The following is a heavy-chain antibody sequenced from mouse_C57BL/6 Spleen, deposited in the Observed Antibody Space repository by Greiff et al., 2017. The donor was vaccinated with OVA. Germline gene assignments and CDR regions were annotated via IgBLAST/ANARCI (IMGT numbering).Heavy chain of an antibody. CDR3: TTYYGSSRSYWYFDV. CDR1: GFNIKDDY. Sequence: EVKLQESGAELVRPGASVKLSCTASGFNIKDDYMHWVKQRPEQGLEWIGWIDPENGDTEYASKFQGKATITADTSSNTAYLQLSSLTSEDTAVYYCTTYYGSSRSYWYFDVWGTGTTVTVSS. D-gene: IGHD1-1*01. CDR2: IDPENGDT. J-gene: IGHJ1*03. V-gene: IGHV14-4*01.